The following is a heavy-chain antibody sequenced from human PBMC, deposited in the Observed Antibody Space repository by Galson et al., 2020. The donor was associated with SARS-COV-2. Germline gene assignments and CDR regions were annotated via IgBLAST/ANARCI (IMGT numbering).Heavy chain of an antibody. CDR1: GFTFSNYV. CDR2: ISYDGSRE. D-gene: IGHD6-13*01. V-gene: IGHV3-30*03. J-gene: IGHJ6*02. Sequence: GGSLRLSCEASGFTFSNYVMHWVRQAPGKGLEWVAVISYDGSRELYAASVRGRFPFSRENSRKTAHLQMTSLRPEDTALYYCAREYIPGSRSAAGPGHNYGMDVWGQGTTVIVSS. CDR3: AREYIPGSRSAAGPGHNYGMDV.